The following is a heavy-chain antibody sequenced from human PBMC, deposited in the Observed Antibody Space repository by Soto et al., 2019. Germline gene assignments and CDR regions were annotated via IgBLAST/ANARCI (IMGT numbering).Heavy chain of an antibody. D-gene: IGHD2-2*01. CDR3: ARGRVVPPAMLPFDY. J-gene: IGHJ4*02. V-gene: IGHV4-59*08. CDR2: IYYSGST. CDR1: GGSISSYY. Sequence: SETLSLTCTVSGGSISSYYWSWIRQPPGKGLEWIGYIYYSGSTNYNPSLKSRVTISVDTSKNQFSLKLSSVTAADTAVYYCARGRVVPPAMLPFDYWGQGPLVTVSS.